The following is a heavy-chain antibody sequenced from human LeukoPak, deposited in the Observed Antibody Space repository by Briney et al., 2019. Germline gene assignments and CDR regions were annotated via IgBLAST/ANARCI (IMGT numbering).Heavy chain of an antibody. CDR1: GGSISSGSYY. J-gene: IGHJ4*02. CDR3: ARVAGKRWLFDY. D-gene: IGHD5-24*01. CDR2: IYTSGST. Sequence: SETLSLTCTVSGGSISSGSYYWSWIRQPAGKGLEWIGRIYTSGSTNYNPSLKSRVTISVDTSKNQFSLKLSSVTAADTAVYYCARVAGKRWLFDYWGQGTLVTVSS. V-gene: IGHV4-61*02.